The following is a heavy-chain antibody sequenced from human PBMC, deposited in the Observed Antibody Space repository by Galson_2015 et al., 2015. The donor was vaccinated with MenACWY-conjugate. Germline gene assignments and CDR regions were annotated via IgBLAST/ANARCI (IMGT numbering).Heavy chain of an antibody. V-gene: IGHV3-53*01. CDR3: ARVGMVRGVTFDY. D-gene: IGHD3-10*01. CDR1: GFTVSCNY. Sequence: SLRLSCAASGFTVSCNYMSWVRQAPGKGLEWVSVIYSGGSTYYADSVKGRFTISRDNSKNTLYLQMNSLRAEDTAVYYRARVGMVRGVTFDYWGQGTLVTVSS. J-gene: IGHJ4*02. CDR2: IYSGGST.